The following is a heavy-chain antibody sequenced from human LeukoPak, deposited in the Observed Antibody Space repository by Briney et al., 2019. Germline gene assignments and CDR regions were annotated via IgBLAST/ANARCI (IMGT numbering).Heavy chain of an antibody. J-gene: IGHJ6*02. Sequence: PGGSLRLSCAASGFTFSSYAMSWVRQAPGKGLEWVSAISGSGGSTYYADSVKGWFTISRDNSKNTLYLQMNSLRAEDTAVYYCASSQMDSSSWYGPSYYGMDVWGQGTTVTVSS. CDR2: ISGSGGST. CDR3: ASSQMDSSSWYGPSYYGMDV. D-gene: IGHD6-13*01. CDR1: GFTFSSYA. V-gene: IGHV3-23*01.